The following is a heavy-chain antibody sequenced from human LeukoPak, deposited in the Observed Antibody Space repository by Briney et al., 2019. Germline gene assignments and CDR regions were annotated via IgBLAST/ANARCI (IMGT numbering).Heavy chain of an antibody. Sequence: PGRSLRLSCAASGFTFSSYAMSWVRQAPGKGLEWVSAISGSGGSTYYADSVKGRFTISRDNSKNTLYLQMNSLRAEDTAVYYCAKDLIQTIVGATLDDYWGQGTLVTVSS. CDR3: AKDLIQTIVGATLDDY. CDR1: GFTFSSYA. CDR2: ISGSGGST. J-gene: IGHJ4*02. V-gene: IGHV3-23*01. D-gene: IGHD1-26*01.